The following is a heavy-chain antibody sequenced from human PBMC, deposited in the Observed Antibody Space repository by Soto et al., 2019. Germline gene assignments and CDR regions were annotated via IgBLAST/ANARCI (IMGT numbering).Heavy chain of an antibody. D-gene: IGHD3-3*01. CDR3: ARGLIDFWSGYYDQPNWFVP. CDR1: GYTFTSYD. V-gene: IGHV1-8*01. J-gene: IGHJ5*02. Sequence: ASVKVSCKASGYTFTSYDINWVRQATGQGLEWMGWMNPNSGNTGYAQKFQGRVTMTRNTSISTAYMELSSLRSEDTAVYYCARGLIDFWSGYYDQPNWFVPWGQGTLVTVSS. CDR2: MNPNSGNT.